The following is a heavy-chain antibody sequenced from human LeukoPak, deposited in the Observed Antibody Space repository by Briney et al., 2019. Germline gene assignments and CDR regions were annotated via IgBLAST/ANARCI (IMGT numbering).Heavy chain of an antibody. J-gene: IGHJ4*02. CDR3: VRDNRSYNFDY. CDR2: IKSDGSST. D-gene: IGHD1-26*01. Sequence: PGGSLRLSCAASGFTFSRYWMHWVRQAPGKGLVWVSCIKSDGSSTSIADSAKGRFTISRDNAKNTVYLLMNSLRAEDTAVYYCVRDNRSYNFDYWGQGTLVTVSS. V-gene: IGHV3-74*01. CDR1: GFTFSRYW.